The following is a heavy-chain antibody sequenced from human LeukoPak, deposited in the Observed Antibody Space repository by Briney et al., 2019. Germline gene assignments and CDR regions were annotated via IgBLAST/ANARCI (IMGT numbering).Heavy chain of an antibody. CDR2: ISYDGSNK. D-gene: IGHD6-13*01. V-gene: IGHV3-30*04. J-gene: IGHJ4*02. Sequence: GRSLRLSCAASGFTFSSYAMHWVHQAPGKGLEWVAVISYDGSNKYYADSVKGRFTISRDNSKNTLYLQMNSLRAEDTAVYYCARDDSSSWFSFGYWGQGTLVTVSS. CDR3: ARDDSSSWFSFGY. CDR1: GFTFSSYA.